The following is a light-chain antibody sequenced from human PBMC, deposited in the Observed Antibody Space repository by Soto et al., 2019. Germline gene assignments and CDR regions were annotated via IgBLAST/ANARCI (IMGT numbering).Light chain of an antibody. CDR2: GAS. CDR1: ESFSSY. CDR3: QQYGNSPRT. Sequence: ETVLTESPATLAWSPGERAAPCRMASESFSSYLLWDQQKPGQAPRLLIYGASSSATGIPDRFRGSASGTDFTLTLCRLEPEDFAVYYCQQYGNSPRTFGQGTKVDIK. V-gene: IGKV3-20*01. J-gene: IGKJ1*01.